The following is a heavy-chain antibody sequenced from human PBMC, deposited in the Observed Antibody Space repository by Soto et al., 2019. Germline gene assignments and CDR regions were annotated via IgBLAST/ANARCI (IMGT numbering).Heavy chain of an antibody. J-gene: IGHJ4*02. V-gene: IGHV3-30-3*01. D-gene: IGHD3-22*01. CDR3: AGVRPGDNGYPFFDY. CDR1: GFSFSTST. Sequence: GGSLRLSCAASGFSFSTSTMHWVRLTAGKGLEWVALVSDYGSNADYADSVQGRFTISRDNSKNTLFLQMDSLRPEDTAIYYCAGVRPGDNGYPFFDYWGQGTLVTVS. CDR2: VSDYGSNA.